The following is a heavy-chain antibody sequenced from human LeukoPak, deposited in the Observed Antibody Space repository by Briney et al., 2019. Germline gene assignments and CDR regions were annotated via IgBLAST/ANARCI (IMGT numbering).Heavy chain of an antibody. CDR1: GFPFSSYW. CDR3: TRATSWIFDY. J-gene: IGHJ4*02. V-gene: IGHV3-49*04. Sequence: GSLRLSCVASGFPFSSYWMTWVRQAPGKGLEWVGFIRSKAYGGTTEYAASVKGRFTISRDDSKSIAYLQMNSLKTEDTAVYYCTRATSWIFDYWGQGTLVTVSS. CDR2: IRSKAYGGTT. D-gene: IGHD2-2*01.